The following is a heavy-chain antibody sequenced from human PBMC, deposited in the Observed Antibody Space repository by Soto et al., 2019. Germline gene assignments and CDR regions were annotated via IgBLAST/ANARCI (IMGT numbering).Heavy chain of an antibody. CDR1: GGSISSSSYY. D-gene: IGHD2-2*01. V-gene: IGHV4-39*01. Sequence: QLQLQESGPGLVKPSETLSLTCTVSGGSISSSSYYWGWIRQPPGKGLEWIGSIYYSGSTYYNPSLKSRVTISVDTSKNQFSLKLSSVTAADTAVYYCASLRTVVDNYYYGMDVWGQGTTVTVSS. CDR3: ASLRTVVDNYYYGMDV. CDR2: IYYSGST. J-gene: IGHJ6*02.